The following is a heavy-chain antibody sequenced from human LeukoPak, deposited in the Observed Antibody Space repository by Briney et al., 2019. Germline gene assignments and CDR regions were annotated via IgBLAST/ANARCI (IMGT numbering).Heavy chain of an antibody. V-gene: IGHV3-30*02. CDR1: GFTFSSYG. J-gene: IGHJ4*02. CDR2: IRYDGGNK. CDR3: AKGYYYDSSGYSDYFDY. Sequence: PGGSLRLSCAASGFTFSSYGMHWVRQAPGKGLEWVAFIRYDGGNKYYADSVKGRFTISRDNSKNTLYLQMNSLRAEDTAVYYCAKGYYYDSSGYSDYFDYWGQGTLVTVSS. D-gene: IGHD3-22*01.